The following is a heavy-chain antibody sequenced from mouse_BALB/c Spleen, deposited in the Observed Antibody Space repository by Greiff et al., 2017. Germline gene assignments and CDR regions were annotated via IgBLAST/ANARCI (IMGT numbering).Heavy chain of an antibody. CDR3: AIRQMYYYGSRDWYVDV. D-gene: IGHD1-1*01. J-gene: IGHJ1*01. CDR1: GSTFTSYW. V-gene: IGHV1-74*01. Sequence: QVQLQQSGPELVRPGASVTMSCKASGSTFTSYWLHWVKQRPGQGLEWIGMIDPSNSETRLNQKFKDKATLNVDKSSNTAYMQLSSLTSEDSAVYYCAIRQMYYYGSRDWYVDVWGAGTTVTVAS. CDR2: IDPSNSET.